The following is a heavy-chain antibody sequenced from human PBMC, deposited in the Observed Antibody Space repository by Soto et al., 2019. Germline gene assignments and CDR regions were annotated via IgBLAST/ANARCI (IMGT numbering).Heavy chain of an antibody. Sequence: QLQLQESGPGLVQPSGTLSLTCTVSGSSVNTRPYNWAWIRQPPGKGLEWIGTVSYSATTYYNPSLNYRVTMSVDMSKNQFSLDLRSVTAADTAIYYCARQPTGYPNWFDAWGLGTLVTVSS. CDR3: ARQPTGYPNWFDA. J-gene: IGHJ5*02. CDR1: GSSVNTRPYN. CDR2: VSYSATT. D-gene: IGHD3-9*01. V-gene: IGHV4-39*01.